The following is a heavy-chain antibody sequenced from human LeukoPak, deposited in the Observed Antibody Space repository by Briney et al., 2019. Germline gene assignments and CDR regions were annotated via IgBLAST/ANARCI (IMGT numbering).Heavy chain of an antibody. CDR1: GFTFSTYN. V-gene: IGHV3-21*01. Sequence: GGSLRLSCAASGFTFSTYNMNWVRQAPGKGLEWVSSISGSSSYIYYADSVKGRFTTSRANAKNSLYLQMNSLRAEDTAVYYCARVRNILTGYNWFDPWGQGTLVTVSS. CDR2: ISGSSSYI. CDR3: ARVRNILTGYNWFDP. J-gene: IGHJ5*02. D-gene: IGHD3-9*01.